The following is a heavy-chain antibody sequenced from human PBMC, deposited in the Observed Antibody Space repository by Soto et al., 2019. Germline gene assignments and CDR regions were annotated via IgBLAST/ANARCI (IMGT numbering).Heavy chain of an antibody. V-gene: IGHV4-34*01. CDR3: ARMRYYDFWSGYYGGFGMDV. D-gene: IGHD3-3*01. CDR2: INHSGST. J-gene: IGHJ6*02. Sequence: SETLSLTCAVYGGSFSGYYWSWIRQPPGKGLEWIGEINHSGSTNYDPSLKSRVTISVDTSKNQFSLKLSSVTAADTAVYYCARMRYYDFWSGYYGGFGMDVWGQGTTVTVSS. CDR1: GGSFSGYY.